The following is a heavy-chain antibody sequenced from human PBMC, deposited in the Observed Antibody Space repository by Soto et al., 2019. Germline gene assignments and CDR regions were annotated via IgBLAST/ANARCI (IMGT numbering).Heavy chain of an antibody. CDR3: VGEVGFQLIY. Sequence: EVQLVESGGGLVQPGESLRLSCAASGFTFSTHSMNWVRQAPGKGLEWISYITSSSVTMYADSVKGRLTISRDNAKNSLYLQMNSLRAEDTAVYFCVGEVGFQLIYWGQGTLVTVSS. J-gene: IGHJ4*02. D-gene: IGHD2-2*01. CDR2: ITSSSVT. CDR1: GFTFSTHS. V-gene: IGHV3-48*01.